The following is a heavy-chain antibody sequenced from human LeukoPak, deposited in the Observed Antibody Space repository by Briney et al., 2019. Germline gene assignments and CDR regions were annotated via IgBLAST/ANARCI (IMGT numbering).Heavy chain of an antibody. CDR3: ARARGLEIWSGYYAFDI. CDR1: GGSFSGYY. D-gene: IGHD3-3*01. Sequence: SETLSLTCAVYGGSFSGYYWSWIRQPPGKGLEWIGEINHSGSTYYNPSLKSRVTISVDTSKNQFSLKLSSVTAADTAVYYCARARGLEIWSGYYAFDIWGQGTMVTVSS. V-gene: IGHV4-34*01. J-gene: IGHJ3*02. CDR2: INHSGST.